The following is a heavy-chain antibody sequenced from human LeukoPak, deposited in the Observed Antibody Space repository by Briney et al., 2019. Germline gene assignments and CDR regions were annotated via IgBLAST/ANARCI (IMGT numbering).Heavy chain of an antibody. J-gene: IGHJ3*02. CDR1: GGSIISYY. CDR2: VYYSGST. Sequence: SETLSHTCTVSGGSIISYYWSWIRQPPGKGLEWIGCVYYSGSTNYKPSLKSRITLSVDTSKNQFSLKLSSVTAADTAVYYCARYSTGWYDAFDIWGQGTMVTVSS. D-gene: IGHD6-19*01. V-gene: IGHV4-59*01. CDR3: ARYSTGWYDAFDI.